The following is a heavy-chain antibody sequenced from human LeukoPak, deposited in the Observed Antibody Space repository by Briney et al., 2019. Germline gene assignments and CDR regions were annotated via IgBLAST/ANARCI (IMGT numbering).Heavy chain of an antibody. CDR3: AKESGYYDSSGYYYFDY. CDR2: ISGSGGST. J-gene: IGHJ4*02. V-gene: IGHV3-23*01. Sequence: GGTLRLSCAASGFTFSSYGMSWVRQAPGKGLEWVSAISGSGGSTYYADSVKGRFTISRDNSKNTLYLQMNSLRAEDTAVYYCAKESGYYDSSGYYYFDYWGQGTLVTVSS. D-gene: IGHD3-22*01. CDR1: GFTFSSYG.